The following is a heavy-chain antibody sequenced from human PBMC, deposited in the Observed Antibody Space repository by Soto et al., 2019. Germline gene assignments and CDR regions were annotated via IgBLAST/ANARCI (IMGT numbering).Heavy chain of an antibody. Sequence: GGSLRLSCSASGFTFSSYAMHWVHQAPGKGLEYVSAISSNGGSTYYADSVKGRFTISRDNSKNTLYLQMSSLRAEDTAVYYCVKGVLDVSWNPRRGFDYWGQGTLVTVSS. CDR3: VKGVLDVSWNPRRGFDY. D-gene: IGHD1-1*01. CDR1: GFTFSSYA. J-gene: IGHJ4*02. V-gene: IGHV3-64D*08. CDR2: ISSNGGST.